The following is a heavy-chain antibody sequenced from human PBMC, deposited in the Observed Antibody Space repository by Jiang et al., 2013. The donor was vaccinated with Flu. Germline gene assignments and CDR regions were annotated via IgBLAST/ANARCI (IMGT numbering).Heavy chain of an antibody. CDR3: AEEDGYNSVPLQY. V-gene: IGHV1-3*01. CDR2: INAGNGDT. J-gene: IGHJ4*02. CDR1: RYTFTSYA. Sequence: SGAEVMKPGASVKVSCKASRYTFTSYAMHWVRQAPGQRLEWMGWINAGNGDTKYSQKFQGRVTITRDTSASTAYMELSSLRSEDTAVYYCAEEDGYNSVPLQYWGQGTLVTVSS. D-gene: IGHD5-24*01.